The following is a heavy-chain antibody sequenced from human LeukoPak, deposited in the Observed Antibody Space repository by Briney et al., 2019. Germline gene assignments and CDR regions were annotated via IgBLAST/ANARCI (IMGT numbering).Heavy chain of an antibody. CDR2: ISSSTTTI. CDR3: ARLNYGSGSYPSLFDY. CDR1: GFSFSSYC. D-gene: IGHD3-10*01. V-gene: IGHV3-48*01. Sequence: GGSLRLSCAASGFSFSSYCMNWVRQAPGKGLEWVSYISSSTTTIYYADSVKGRFTISRDNAKNSLYLQMNSLRAEDTAVYYCARLNYGSGSYPSLFDYWGQGTLVTVSS. J-gene: IGHJ4*02.